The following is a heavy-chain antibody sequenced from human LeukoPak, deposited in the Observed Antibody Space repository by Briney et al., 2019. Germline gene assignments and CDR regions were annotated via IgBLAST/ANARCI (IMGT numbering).Heavy chain of an antibody. Sequence: SETLSLTCTVSGGSISSSSYYWGWIPQPPGKELEGIGSIYYSGSTYYNPSRKIRITISVDTSKNQLSLKPRSVTAAATAVYYCASNAGYCSSTSCYRGDGGVDYWGQGTLVTVSS. D-gene: IGHD2-2*01. J-gene: IGHJ4*02. CDR2: IYYSGST. CDR1: GGSISSSSYY. V-gene: IGHV4-39*07. CDR3: ASNAGYCSSTSCYRGDGGVDY.